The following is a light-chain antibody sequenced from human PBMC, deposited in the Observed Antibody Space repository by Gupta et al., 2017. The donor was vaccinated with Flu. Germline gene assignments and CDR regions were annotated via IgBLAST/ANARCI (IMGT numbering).Light chain of an antibody. CDR3: QQYGSSPPWT. CDR2: GAS. J-gene: IGKJ1*01. Sequence: EVVLTPSPGTLPLSPGERATLSCRASQSVSSSYLAWYQQKPGQAPRLLIYGASSRATGIPDRFSGSGSGTDFTLTISRLEPEDFAVYYCQQYGSSPPWTFGQGTKVEIK. V-gene: IGKV3-20*01. CDR1: QSVSSSY.